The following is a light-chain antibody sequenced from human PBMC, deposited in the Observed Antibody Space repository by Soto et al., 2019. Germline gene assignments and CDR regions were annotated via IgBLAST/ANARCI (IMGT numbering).Light chain of an antibody. CDR2: AAS. Sequence: DIQMTQSASSLSASVGDRVTITCRASQSISSNLNWHQQKPGKAPKVLIYAASSLQSGVPSRLSGSGSGTDFTLTISSLQPEDFATYYCQQSYSIPYTFGQETKLEIK. V-gene: IGKV1-39*01. CDR1: QSISSN. CDR3: QQSYSIPYT. J-gene: IGKJ2*01.